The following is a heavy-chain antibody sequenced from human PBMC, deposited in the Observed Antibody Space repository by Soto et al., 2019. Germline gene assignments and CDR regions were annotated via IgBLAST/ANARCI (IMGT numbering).Heavy chain of an antibody. CDR1: GYTFTGYY. D-gene: IGHD2-15*01. J-gene: IGHJ3*02. V-gene: IGHV1-2*02. CDR2: INPNSGGT. Sequence: ASVKVSCKASGYTFTGYYIHWVRQAPGQGLEWMGWINPNSGGTNYAQKFQGRVTMTRDTSISTAYMELSRLRSDDTAVYYCASRSEVKYSGAFDIWGQGTMVTVSS. CDR3: ASRSEVKYSGAFDI.